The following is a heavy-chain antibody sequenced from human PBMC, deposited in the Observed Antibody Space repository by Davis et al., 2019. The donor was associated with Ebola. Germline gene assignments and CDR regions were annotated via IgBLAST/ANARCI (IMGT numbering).Heavy chain of an antibody. CDR1: GFTFSDYY. CDR3: ARVLTSDYSPPDH. Sequence: PGGSLRLSCAASGFTFSDYYMSWIRQSPGKGLEWLSFISSGGFTISYADSVKGRFTISRDNAKNSLYLHMNSLRAEDTALYYCARVLTSDYSPPDHWGQGTLVTVSS. V-gene: IGHV3-11*01. CDR2: ISSGGFTI. D-gene: IGHD2-21*01. J-gene: IGHJ4*02.